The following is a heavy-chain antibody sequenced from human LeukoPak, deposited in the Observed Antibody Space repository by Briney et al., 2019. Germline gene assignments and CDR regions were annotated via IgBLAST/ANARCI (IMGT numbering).Heavy chain of an antibody. J-gene: IGHJ5*02. Sequence: SETLSLTCTVSGGFISSDYWSWIRQPPGKGLEWIANIHYSGSTNFNPSLKSRVSISVDKSKTQFSLKLSSVTAADTAVYYCARQAVIMPTDMGGPWFDPWGRGTVVAVAS. CDR3: ARQAVIMPTDMGGPWFDP. D-gene: IGHD2-8*01. V-gene: IGHV4-59*08. CDR1: GGFISSDY. CDR2: IHYSGST.